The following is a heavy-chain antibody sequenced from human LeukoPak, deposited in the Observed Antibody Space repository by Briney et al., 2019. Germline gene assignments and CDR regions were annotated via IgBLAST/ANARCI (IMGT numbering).Heavy chain of an antibody. CDR1: GYTFTIYD. CDR2: MNPNSGNA. CDR3: AKIFCSGGSCYEALFDS. J-gene: IGHJ4*02. Sequence: GASVKVSCKASGYTFTIYDINWVRQATGQGLEWMGWMNPNSGNAGYAQKFQGRVTITRNTSISTAYMELSSLRSDDTAVYYCAKIFCSGGSCYEALFDSWGQGTLVTVSS. V-gene: IGHV1-8*03. D-gene: IGHD2-15*01.